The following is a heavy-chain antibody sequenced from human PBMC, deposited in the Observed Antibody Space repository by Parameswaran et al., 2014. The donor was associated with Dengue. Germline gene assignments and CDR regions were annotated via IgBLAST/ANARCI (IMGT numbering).Heavy chain of an antibody. J-gene: IGHJ4*02. CDR2: ISDSGDGT. CDR3: AKERAYGPSDYDY. D-gene: IGHD2-21*01. V-gene: IGHV3-23*01. Sequence: VRQMPGKGLEWVSGISDSGDGTYYADSAKGRFTISRDNSKNTLYLQMNSLTAEDTAVYYCAKERAYGPSDYDYWGQGALVTVSS.